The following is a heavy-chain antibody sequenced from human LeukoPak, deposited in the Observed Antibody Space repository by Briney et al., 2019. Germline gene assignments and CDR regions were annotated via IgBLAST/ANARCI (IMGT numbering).Heavy chain of an antibody. CDR1: GFTFITYA. V-gene: IGHV3-30*02. Sequence: GGSLSLSCAASGFTFITYAMNWVRQAPGKGLEWVTFIRYDGSNKYYADSVKGRFTISRDNSKNTLYLQMNSLRAEDTAVYYCARGLDTLTPMPYWGQDTVVTVSS. CDR2: IRYDGSNK. CDR3: ARGLDTLTPMPY. J-gene: IGHJ1*01. D-gene: IGHD2-15*01.